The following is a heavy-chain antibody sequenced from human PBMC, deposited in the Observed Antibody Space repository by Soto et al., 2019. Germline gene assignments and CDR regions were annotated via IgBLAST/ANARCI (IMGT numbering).Heavy chain of an antibody. Sequence: EVQLLESGGGVVQPGGSLRRSCEASGFNFKKFAMGWVRQAPGEGLEWVSGISCCGGSTSYADSVKGRFTLARDNSKNTLSLHLNSLRFEDTARYFCAKADGEQWLIPHLDNWGQGILVTVS. J-gene: IGHJ4*02. V-gene: IGHV3-23*01. CDR2: ISCCGGST. D-gene: IGHD6-19*01. CDR3: AKADGEQWLIPHLDN. CDR1: GFNFKKFA.